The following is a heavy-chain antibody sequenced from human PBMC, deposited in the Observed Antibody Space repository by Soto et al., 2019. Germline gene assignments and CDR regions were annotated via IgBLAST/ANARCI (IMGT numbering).Heavy chain of an antibody. CDR2: ISFDGTNK. Sequence: GGSLRLSCAASGFVFADYGVHWVRQAQSKGLEWVAVISFDGTNKFYADSVKRRFTIFRDNSNNTLYLQMSSLRTEDTAVHYCAQATLYPVVSYFYYGLGVSGQGTTVTVSS. CDR3: AQATLYPVVSYFYYGLGV. CDR1: GFVFADYG. D-gene: IGHD3-10*01. V-gene: IGHV3-30*18. J-gene: IGHJ6*02.